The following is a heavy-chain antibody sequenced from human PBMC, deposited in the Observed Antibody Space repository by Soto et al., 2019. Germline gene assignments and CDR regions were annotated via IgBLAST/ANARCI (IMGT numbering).Heavy chain of an antibody. CDR2: IYDSGSP. V-gene: IGHV4-59*01. CDR1: GGSISVYY. CDR3: ARGVGSSPPRY. Sequence: SETLSLTCTISGGSISVYYWSWIRQPPGQALEWIGYIYDSGSPYYNPSLRSRVIISADTSKNQISLKLTSATAADTAVYYCARGVGSSPPRYWGRGTLVTAPQ. J-gene: IGHJ4*02. D-gene: IGHD1-26*01.